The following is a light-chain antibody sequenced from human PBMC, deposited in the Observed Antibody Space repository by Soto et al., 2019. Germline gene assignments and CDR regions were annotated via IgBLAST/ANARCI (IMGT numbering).Light chain of an antibody. CDR2: DDN. CDR3: VSWDSSLSAYV. CDR1: SSNIGGNS. Sequence: QSVMTQPLSVSAAPGQKVTISCSGNSSNIGGNSVSWYQQLPGTAPKLLIYDDNKRPSGIPDRFSGSKSGTSATLGITGFQTGDEADYYCVSWDSSLSAYVFGTGTKVTVL. V-gene: IGLV1-51*01. J-gene: IGLJ1*01.